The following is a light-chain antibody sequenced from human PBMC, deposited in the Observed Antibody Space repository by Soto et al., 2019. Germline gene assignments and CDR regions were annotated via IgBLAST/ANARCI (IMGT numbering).Light chain of an antibody. CDR3: SSYAGSTPYV. Sequence: QSALTQPRSVSGSPGQSVTISCTGASGDVGGYNYVSWYQQHPGKAPKLMIYEVSKRPSGVPDRFSGSKSGNTASLTVSGLQAEDEADYYCSSYAGSTPYVFGTGTKLTVL. J-gene: IGLJ1*01. V-gene: IGLV2-11*01. CDR1: SGDVGGYNY. CDR2: EVS.